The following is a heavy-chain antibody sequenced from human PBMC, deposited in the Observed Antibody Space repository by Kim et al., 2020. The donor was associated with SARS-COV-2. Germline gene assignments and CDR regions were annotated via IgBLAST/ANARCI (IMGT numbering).Heavy chain of an antibody. CDR1: GFTFSSYA. CDR3: ARDSAYGSAQLSRAGMDV. V-gene: IGHV3-30*04. Sequence: GGSLRLSCAASGFTFSSYAMHWVRQAPGKGLEWVAVISYDGSNKYYADSVKGRFTISRDNSKNTLYLQMNSLRAEDTAVYYCARDSAYGSAQLSRAGMDVWGQGTTVTVSS. D-gene: IGHD3-10*01. J-gene: IGHJ6*02. CDR2: ISYDGSNK.